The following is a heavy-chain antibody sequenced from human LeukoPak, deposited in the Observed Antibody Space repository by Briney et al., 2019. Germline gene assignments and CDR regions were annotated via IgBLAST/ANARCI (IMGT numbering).Heavy chain of an antibody. CDR2: TYYRSRWYN. D-gene: IGHD6-13*01. CDR1: GDSVSSNSAA. V-gene: IGHV6-1*01. J-gene: IGHJ4*02. CDR3: ARDRWSYYFDY. Sequence: SQTLSLTCAISGDSVSSNSAACNWIRQSPSRGLEWLGRTYYRSRWYNDYAVSVKSRIAIDPDTSKNQFSLQLNSVTPEDTAVYYCARDRWSYYFDYWGQGALVTVSS.